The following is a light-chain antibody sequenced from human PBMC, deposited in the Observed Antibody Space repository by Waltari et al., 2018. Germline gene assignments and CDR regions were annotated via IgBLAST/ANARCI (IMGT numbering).Light chain of an antibody. CDR1: QSVSSY. J-gene: IGKJ3*01. CDR3: QQRSNWPPIFT. CDR2: DAS. V-gene: IGKV3-11*01. Sequence: DIVLTQSPATLSLSPGERATLSCRASQSVSSYLAWYQQKPGQAPGLLIYDASNRATGIPARFSGSGSGTDFTLTISSLEPEDFAVYYWQQRSNWPPIFTFGPGNKVDIK.